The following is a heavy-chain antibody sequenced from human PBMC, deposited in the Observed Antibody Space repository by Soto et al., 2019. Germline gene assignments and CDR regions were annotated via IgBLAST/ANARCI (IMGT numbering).Heavy chain of an antibody. CDR3: AKDRASSYYYGMDV. Sequence: GSSLRRSCAAPGFTFSSYGMHWVRQAPGKGLEWVAVISYDGSNKYYADSVKGRFTISRDNSKNTLYLQMNSLRAEDTAVYYCAKDRASSYYYGMDVWGQGTTVTVS. V-gene: IGHV3-30*18. D-gene: IGHD2-2*01. CDR2: ISYDGSNK. J-gene: IGHJ6*02. CDR1: GFTFSSYG.